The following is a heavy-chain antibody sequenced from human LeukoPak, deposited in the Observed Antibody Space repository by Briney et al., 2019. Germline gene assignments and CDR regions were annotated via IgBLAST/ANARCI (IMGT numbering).Heavy chain of an antibody. D-gene: IGHD5-24*01. Sequence: SETLSLTCTVSGGSISSGSYYWSWIRQPAGKGLEWIGRIYTSGSTNYNPSLKSRVTISVDTSKNQFSLKLSPVTAADTAVYYCARAEDGYNSEGRLDYWGQGTLVTVSS. V-gene: IGHV4-61*02. CDR1: GGSISSGSYY. CDR2: IYTSGST. CDR3: ARAEDGYNSEGRLDY. J-gene: IGHJ4*02.